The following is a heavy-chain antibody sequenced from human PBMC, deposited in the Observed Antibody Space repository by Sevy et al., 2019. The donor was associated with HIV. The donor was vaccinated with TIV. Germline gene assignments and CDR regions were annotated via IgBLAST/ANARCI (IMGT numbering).Heavy chain of an antibody. Sequence: GGYLRLSCAASGFTFNMYWMTWVRQAPGKGLEWVANIKEDGSQKKYLDSVKGRFIISRDNAKESLYLQINSLRAEDTAVYYCARYCSGGSCYSLVPHYHYGMDVWGQGTTVTVSS. CDR1: GFTFNMYW. D-gene: IGHD2-15*01. CDR3: ARYCSGGSCYSLVPHYHYGMDV. J-gene: IGHJ6*02. CDR2: IKEDGSQK. V-gene: IGHV3-7*01.